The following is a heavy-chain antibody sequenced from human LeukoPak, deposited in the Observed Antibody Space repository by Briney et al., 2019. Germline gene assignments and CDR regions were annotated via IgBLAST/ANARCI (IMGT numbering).Heavy chain of an antibody. CDR2: FSSSAGSSV. D-gene: IGHD3-10*01. CDR1: GFIFSDYY. V-gene: IGHV3-11*01. Sequence: GGSLRLSCAASGFIFSDYYMSWVRQAPGGGLEWVAYFSSSAGSSVYYADSVKGRFTISRDNANNSLPLQMNGLRADDSAVYYCARLRGFIDYWGQGTVVTVSS. CDR3: ARLRGFIDY. J-gene: IGHJ4*02.